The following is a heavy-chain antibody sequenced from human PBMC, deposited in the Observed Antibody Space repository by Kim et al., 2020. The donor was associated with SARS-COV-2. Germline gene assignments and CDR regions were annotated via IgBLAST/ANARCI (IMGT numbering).Heavy chain of an antibody. CDR3: ARGPYYYDSSGGFQH. D-gene: IGHD3-22*01. Sequence: GGSLRLSCAASGFTFSSYWMHWVRQAPGKGLVWVSRINSDGSSTSYADSVKGRFTISRDNAKNTLYLQMNSLRAEDTAVYYCARGPYYYDSSGGFQHWGQGTLVTVSS. CDR1: GFTFSSYW. V-gene: IGHV3-74*01. J-gene: IGHJ1*01. CDR2: INSDGSST.